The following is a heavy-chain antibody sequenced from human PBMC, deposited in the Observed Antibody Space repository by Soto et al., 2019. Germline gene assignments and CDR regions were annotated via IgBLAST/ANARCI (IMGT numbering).Heavy chain of an antibody. J-gene: IGHJ6*02. V-gene: IGHV3-74*01. Sequence: GGSLRLSCAASGFTFNSYWMHWVRQAPGKGLVWVSRLNSDGSSKYYGDSMKGRFTISRDNAENTVVLTMTNMDPVDTGTYYCSPLRTYPHYYGMDVWGQGTTVTVSS. D-gene: IGHD3-16*02. CDR3: SPLRTYPHYYGMDV. CDR1: GFTFNSYW. CDR2: LNSDGSSK.